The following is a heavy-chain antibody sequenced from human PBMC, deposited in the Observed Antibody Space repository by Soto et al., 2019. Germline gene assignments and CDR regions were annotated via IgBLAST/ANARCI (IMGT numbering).Heavy chain of an antibody. V-gene: IGHV4-34*01. D-gene: IGHD5-12*01. CDR3: ARGRVVATIFDAYYYYYMDV. Sequence: QVQLQQWGAGLLKPSETLSLTCAVYGGSFSGYYWSWIRQPPGKGLEWIGEINHSGSTNYNPSLKGRVTISVDTSKNQFSLKLSSVTAADTAVYYCARGRVVATIFDAYYYYYMDVWGKGTTVTVSS. CDR2: INHSGST. J-gene: IGHJ6*03. CDR1: GGSFSGYY.